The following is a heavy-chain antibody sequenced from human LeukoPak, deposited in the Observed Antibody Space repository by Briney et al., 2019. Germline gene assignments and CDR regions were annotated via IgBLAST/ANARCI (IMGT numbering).Heavy chain of an antibody. V-gene: IGHV4-34*01. J-gene: IGHJ4*02. CDR2: INHSGST. CDR1: GGSFSGYY. Sequence: PSETLSLTCAVYGGSFSGYYWSWIRQPPGKGLEWIGEINHSGSTNYNPSLKSRVTISVDTSKNQSSLKLSSVTAADTAVYYCARVRGYSYGYGVDYWGQGTLVTVSS. CDR3: ARVRGYSYGYGVDY. D-gene: IGHD5-18*01.